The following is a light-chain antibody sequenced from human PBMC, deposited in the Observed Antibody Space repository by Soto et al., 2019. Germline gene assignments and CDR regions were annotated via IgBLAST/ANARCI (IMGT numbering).Light chain of an antibody. Sequence: EVVMPQSPATLSVSPGERATLSCRASQSISSNLAWYQHKPGQAPRLLFYGASTRATGIPANFSGSGSGTEFNLIISSLQSEDFAVYYCQQYNNWQYTFGQGTHLEIK. CDR2: GAS. CDR3: QQYNNWQYT. CDR1: QSISSN. V-gene: IGKV3-15*01. J-gene: IGKJ2*01.